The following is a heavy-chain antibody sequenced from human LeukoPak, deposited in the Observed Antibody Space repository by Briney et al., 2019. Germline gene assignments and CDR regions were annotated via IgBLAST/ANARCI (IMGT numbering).Heavy chain of an antibody. CDR1: GGPVSRFA. D-gene: IGHD5-24*01. CDR3: ATRMAMATIVGDPYYFDY. V-gene: IGHV1-69*05. Sequence: SVKVSCKASGGPVSRFAISWVRQAPEQGLEWLGGILPLFGTANYAQKFQGRVTITTDESTSTAYMELSSLRSEDTAVYYCATRMAMATIVGDPYYFDYWGQGTLVTVSS. J-gene: IGHJ4*02. CDR2: ILPLFGTA.